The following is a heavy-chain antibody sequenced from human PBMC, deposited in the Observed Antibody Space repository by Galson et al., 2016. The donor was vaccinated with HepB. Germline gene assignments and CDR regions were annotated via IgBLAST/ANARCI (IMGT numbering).Heavy chain of an antibody. D-gene: IGHD3-10*01. CDR2: IYYNGST. CDR1: GDSISNYY. J-gene: IGHJ6*02. Sequence: SETLSLTCTVSGDSISNYYWSWIRQPPGKGLEWIGYIYYNGSTNYNPSLKGRVTISVDTSKNQFSLKLSSVTAADTAVYYCARDLGRVWFGELGYYYYGMDVWGQGTTVTVSS. CDR3: ARDLGRVWFGELGYYYYGMDV. V-gene: IGHV4-59*01.